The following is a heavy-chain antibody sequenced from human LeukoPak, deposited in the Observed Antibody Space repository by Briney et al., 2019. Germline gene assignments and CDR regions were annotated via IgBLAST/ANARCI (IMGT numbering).Heavy chain of an antibody. V-gene: IGHV1-8*01. CDR3: ARIAAAGTRRLNY. Sequence: ATVKVSCKASGYTFTNYDLNWVRQATGQGLEWMGWMNPNRGNTGCAQKFQGRIIVSRNTSISTAYMELSSLTSEDTAIYYCARIAAAGTRRLNYWGQGTLVTVAS. J-gene: IGHJ4*02. D-gene: IGHD6-13*01. CDR1: GYTFTNYD. CDR2: MNPNRGNT.